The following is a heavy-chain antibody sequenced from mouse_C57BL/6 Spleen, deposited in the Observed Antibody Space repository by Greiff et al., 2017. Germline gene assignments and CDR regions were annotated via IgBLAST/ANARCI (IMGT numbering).Heavy chain of an antibody. V-gene: IGHV5-6*01. CDR3: ARHNDYDSAWFAY. D-gene: IGHD2-4*01. CDR2: ISSGGSYT. J-gene: IGHJ3*01. Sequence: EVQVVESGGDLVKPGGSLKLSCAASGFTFSSYGMSWVRQTPDKRLEWVATISSGGSYTYYPDSVKGRFTISRDNAKNTLYLQMSSLKSEDTAMYYCARHNDYDSAWFAYWGQGTLVTVSA. CDR1: GFTFSSYG.